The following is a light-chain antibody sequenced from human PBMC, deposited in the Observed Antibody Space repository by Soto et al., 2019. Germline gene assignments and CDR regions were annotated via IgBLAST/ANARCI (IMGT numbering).Light chain of an antibody. CDR3: QHFNKYPMYT. CDR2: DAS. Sequence: AIQLTQSPSSLSASVGDRVTITCRASQGISSALAWYHQRPGKAPRLLIYDASILESGVPSRFSGSGSGTDFTLTISSLQPEDFATYYCQHFNKYPMYTFGQGTKLEIK. J-gene: IGKJ2*01. V-gene: IGKV1D-13*01. CDR1: QGISSA.